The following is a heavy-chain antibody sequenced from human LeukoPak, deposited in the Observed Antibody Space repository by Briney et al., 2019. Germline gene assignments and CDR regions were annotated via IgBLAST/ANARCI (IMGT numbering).Heavy chain of an antibody. J-gene: IGHJ4*02. CDR2: INPSGGST. CDR1: GYTFTSYY. CDR3: AREGSGSYPFDY. D-gene: IGHD1-26*01. V-gene: IGHV1-46*01. Sequence: ASVKVSCKASGYTFTSYYIHWVRQAPGQGLEWMGIINPSGGSTSYAQKFQGRVTMTRDTSTSTVYMELSSLRSDDTAVYYCAREGSGSYPFDYWGQGTLVTVSS.